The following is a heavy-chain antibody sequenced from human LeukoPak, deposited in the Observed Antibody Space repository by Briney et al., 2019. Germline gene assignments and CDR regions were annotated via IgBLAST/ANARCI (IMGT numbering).Heavy chain of an antibody. CDR3: SKGRTVTGTLALDY. CDR2: ISGTSDNT. D-gene: IGHD6-19*01. J-gene: IGHJ4*02. CDR1: GFTFSNYA. Sequence: GGSLRLSCAASGFTFSNYAMTWVRQAPGKGLEWVSAISGTSDNTYYADSVRGRFTISRDNSKNTLYLQVNSLRAEDTAIYYCSKGRTVTGTLALDYWGQGTWSPSPQ. V-gene: IGHV3-23*01.